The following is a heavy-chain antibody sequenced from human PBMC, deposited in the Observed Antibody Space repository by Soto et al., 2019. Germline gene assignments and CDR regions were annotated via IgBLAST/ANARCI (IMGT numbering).Heavy chain of an antibody. Sequence: GGSLRLSCAVSGFSLSDYYISWIRQAPGEGLEWVSYISSSGTGVHYADSVKGRFTISKDNANNSLYLQMNSLRAEDTAVYYCARVRGDSSGSYYFDHWGQGALVTVSS. CDR3: ARVRGDSSGSYYFDH. J-gene: IGHJ4*02. CDR1: GFSLSDYY. CDR2: ISSSGTGV. D-gene: IGHD3-22*01. V-gene: IGHV3-11*01.